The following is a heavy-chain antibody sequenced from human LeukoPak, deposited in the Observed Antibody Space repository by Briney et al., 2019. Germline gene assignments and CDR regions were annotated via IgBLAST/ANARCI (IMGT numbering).Heavy chain of an antibody. J-gene: IGHJ4*02. CDR3: ARHLVAAFDY. CDR1: GGSFSGYY. V-gene: IGHV4-34*01. CDR2: INHSGST. D-gene: IGHD2-15*01. Sequence: SETLSLTCAVYGGSFSGYYWSWIRQPPGKGLEWIGEINHSGSTNYNPSLKSRVTISVDTSKNQFSLKLSSVTAADTAVYYCARHLVAAFDYWGQGTLVTVSS.